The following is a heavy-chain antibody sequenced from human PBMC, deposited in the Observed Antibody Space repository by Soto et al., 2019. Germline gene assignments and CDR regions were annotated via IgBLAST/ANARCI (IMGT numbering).Heavy chain of an antibody. CDR3: ARGYCSSTSCYGYYYYYMDV. J-gene: IGHJ6*03. CDR2: IYYSGST. Sequence: SETLSLTCTVSGGSISSYYWSWIRQPPGKGLEWIGYIYYSGSTNYNPSLKSRVTISVDTSKNQFSLKLSSVTAADTAVYYYARGYCSSTSCYGYYYYYMDVWGKGTTVTVSS. D-gene: IGHD2-2*01. CDR1: GGSISSYY. V-gene: IGHV4-59*08.